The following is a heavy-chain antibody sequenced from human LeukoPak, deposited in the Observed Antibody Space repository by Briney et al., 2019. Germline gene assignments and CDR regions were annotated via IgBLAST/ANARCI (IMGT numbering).Heavy chain of an antibody. CDR1: GFTFDDYD. D-gene: IGHD6-19*01. CDR3: AKYSSGSDAFDI. J-gene: IGHJ3*02. Sequence: GRSLRLSCAASGFTFDDYDMHWVRQAPGKGLEWVSGISWNSGSIGYADSVKGRFTISRDNAENSLYLQMNSLRAEDTALYYCAKYSSGSDAFDIWGQGTMVTVSS. V-gene: IGHV3-9*01. CDR2: ISWNSGSI.